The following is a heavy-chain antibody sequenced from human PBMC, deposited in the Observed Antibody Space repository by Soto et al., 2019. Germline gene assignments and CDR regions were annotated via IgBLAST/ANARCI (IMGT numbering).Heavy chain of an antibody. D-gene: IGHD3-22*01. CDR1: GFTFSSYG. J-gene: IGHJ6*02. CDR3: AKEGREYDSGTGTDV. V-gene: IGHV3-30*18. Sequence: GGSLRLSCAASGFTFSSYGMHWVRQAPGKGLEWVAVISYDGGNKYYADSVKGRLTISRDNSKNTLYLQMNSLRAEDTAVYYCAKEGREYDSGTGTDVWGQGTTVTVSS. CDR2: ISYDGGNK.